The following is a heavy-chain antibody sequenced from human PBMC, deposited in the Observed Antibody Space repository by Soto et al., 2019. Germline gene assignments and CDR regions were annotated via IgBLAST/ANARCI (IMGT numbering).Heavy chain of an antibody. J-gene: IGHJ4*02. Sequence: GASVKVSCKASGYTFASYYIHWVRQAPGQGLEWMGIINPSGGSTTYAQKFQGRVTMTRDTSTSTVYMELSSLRSDDTAVYYCARGGDYDRFDYWGQGTLVTVSS. V-gene: IGHV1-46*03. CDR1: GYTFASYY. D-gene: IGHD4-17*01. CDR2: INPSGGST. CDR3: ARGGDYDRFDY.